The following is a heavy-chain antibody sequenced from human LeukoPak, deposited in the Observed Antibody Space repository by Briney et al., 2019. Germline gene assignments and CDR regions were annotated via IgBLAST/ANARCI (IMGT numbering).Heavy chain of an antibody. CDR3: ANRGEQWLARGAFDI. J-gene: IGHJ3*02. V-gene: IGHV1-69*05. CDR1: GDTFSSYA. CDR2: IIPIFGTA. Sequence: GASVKVSCKASGDTFSSYAISWVRQAPGQGLEWMGGIIPIFGTANYAQKFQGRVTITTDESTSTAYMELSSLRSEDTAVYYCANRGEQWLARGAFDIWGQGTMVTVSS. D-gene: IGHD6-19*01.